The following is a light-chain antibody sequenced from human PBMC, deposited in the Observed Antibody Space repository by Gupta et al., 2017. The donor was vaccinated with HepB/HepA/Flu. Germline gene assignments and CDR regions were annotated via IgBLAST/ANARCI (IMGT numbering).Light chain of an antibody. Sequence: EIVLTQSPATLSVSPGEGATLSCRASQTVTTYLNWYRQRPGQAPTLLIYATSNRATGVPARITGSGSGTNFTLTINSLESEDFGVYYCQQRTNWPPQFIFGGGTRVEIK. J-gene: IGKJ4*01. CDR2: ATS. CDR3: QQRTNWPPQFI. V-gene: IGKV3-11*01. CDR1: QTVTTY.